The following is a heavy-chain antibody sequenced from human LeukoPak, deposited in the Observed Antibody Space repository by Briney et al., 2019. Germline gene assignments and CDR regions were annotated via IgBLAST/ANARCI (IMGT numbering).Heavy chain of an antibody. CDR2: IYTSGST. Sequence: SETLSLTCTVSGGSISSYDWSWIRQPAGKGLEWIGRIYTSGSTNYNPSLKSRVTMSVDTSKNQFSLKLSSVTAADTAVYYCAREKRGDFWSGQITSVDYWGQGTLVTVSS. V-gene: IGHV4-4*07. D-gene: IGHD3-3*01. J-gene: IGHJ4*02. CDR3: AREKRGDFWSGQITSVDY. CDR1: GGSISSYD.